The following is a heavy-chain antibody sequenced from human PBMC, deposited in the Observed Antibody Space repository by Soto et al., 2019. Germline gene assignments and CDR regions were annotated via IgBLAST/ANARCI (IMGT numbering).Heavy chain of an antibody. Sequence: HPGGSLRLSCAASGFTFSSYAMSWVRQAPGKGLEWVSAISGSGGSTYYADSVKGRFTISRDNSKNTLYLQMNSLRAEDTAVYYCAKDGKYYYGSGSYYTPTLYYMDVWGKGTTVTVSS. D-gene: IGHD3-10*01. CDR3: AKDGKYYYGSGSYYTPTLYYMDV. CDR2: ISGSGGST. J-gene: IGHJ6*03. V-gene: IGHV3-23*01. CDR1: GFTFSSYA.